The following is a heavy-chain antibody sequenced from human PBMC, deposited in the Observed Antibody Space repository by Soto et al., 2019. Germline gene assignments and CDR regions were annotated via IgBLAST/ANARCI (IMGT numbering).Heavy chain of an antibody. V-gene: IGHV1-69*13. CDR3: ARINNYYGSGSYYLVWGMDV. Sequence: SVKVSCKASGGTFSSYAISWVRQAPGQGLEWMGGIIPIFGTANYAQKFQGRVTITADESTSTAYMELSSLRSEATAVYYCARINNYYGSGSYYLVWGMDVWGQGTTVTVSS. J-gene: IGHJ6*02. CDR1: GGTFSSYA. D-gene: IGHD3-10*01. CDR2: IIPIFGTA.